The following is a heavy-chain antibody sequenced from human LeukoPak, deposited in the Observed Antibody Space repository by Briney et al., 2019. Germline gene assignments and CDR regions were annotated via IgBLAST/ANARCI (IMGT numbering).Heavy chain of an antibody. CDR1: GYTFTSYA. CDR3: ARGSSGYPRYFDY. D-gene: IGHD3-22*01. V-gene: IGHV1-3*01. CDR2: INAGNGNT. J-gene: IGHJ4*02. Sequence: ASVKVSCKASGYTFTSYAMHWVRQAPGQRLEWMGWINAGNGNTKHSQMFQGRVTITRDTSASTAYMELSSLRSEDTAVYYCARGSSGYPRYFDYWGQGTLVTVSS.